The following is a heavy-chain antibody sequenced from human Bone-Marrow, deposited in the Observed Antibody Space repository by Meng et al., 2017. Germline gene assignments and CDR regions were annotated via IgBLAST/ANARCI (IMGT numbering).Heavy chain of an antibody. CDR3: ARGSIHYYDSSGDAFDI. D-gene: IGHD3-22*01. CDR1: GFTFSSYS. CDR2: IKQDGSEK. J-gene: IGHJ3*02. V-gene: IGHV3-7*01. Sequence: GESLKISCAASGFTFSSYSMNWVRQAPGKGLEWVANIKQDGSEKYYVDSVKGRFTISRDNAKNSLYLQMNSLRAEDTAVYYCARGSIHYYDSSGDAFDIWGQGTMVTVSS.